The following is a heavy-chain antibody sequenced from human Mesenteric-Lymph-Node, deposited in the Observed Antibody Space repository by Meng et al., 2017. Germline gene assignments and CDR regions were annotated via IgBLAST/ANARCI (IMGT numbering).Heavy chain of an antibody. CDR1: GFSFTNYE. Sequence: GESLKISCAASGFSFTNYEMNWVRQAPGKGLEWVSYISSSSNIIHYADSVKGRFTISRDNAKNSLYLQLNSLRVEDTAVYYCARERLNWFDPWGQGTLVTVSS. CDR3: ARERLNWFDP. D-gene: IGHD5/OR15-5a*01. J-gene: IGHJ5*02. CDR2: ISSSSNII. V-gene: IGHV3-48*03.